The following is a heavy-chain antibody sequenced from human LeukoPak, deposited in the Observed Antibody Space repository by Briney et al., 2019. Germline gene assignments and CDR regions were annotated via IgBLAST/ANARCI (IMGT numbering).Heavy chain of an antibody. CDR1: GFTFDDYA. V-gene: IGHV3-9*01. CDR3: AKGMEGVYTSFFDQ. Sequence: QTGRSLRLSCAASGFTFDDYAMHWVRQAPGKGLEWVSGISWNSGIIAYADSVKGRFTISRDNAKNSLYLQMNSLRPEDTALYYCAKGMEGVYTSFFDQWGQGTPVTVSS. CDR2: ISWNSGII. D-gene: IGHD5/OR15-5a*01. J-gene: IGHJ4*02.